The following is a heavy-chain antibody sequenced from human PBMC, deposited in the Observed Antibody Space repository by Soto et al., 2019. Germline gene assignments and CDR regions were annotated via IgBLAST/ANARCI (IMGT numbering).Heavy chain of an antibody. CDR1: GFTFSSYA. CDR2: ISGSGGST. J-gene: IGHJ6*02. Sequence: EVQLLESGGGLVQPGGSLRLSCAASGFTFSSYAMTWVRQAPGKGLEWVSAISGSGGSTYYADSVKGRFTISRDNSKNPLYLQMDSLRAEDTAVYYFANPPLPLESPIYYYFGMDVWGQGTTVTVSS. CDR3: ANPPLPLESPIYYYFGMDV. V-gene: IGHV3-23*01. D-gene: IGHD1-1*01.